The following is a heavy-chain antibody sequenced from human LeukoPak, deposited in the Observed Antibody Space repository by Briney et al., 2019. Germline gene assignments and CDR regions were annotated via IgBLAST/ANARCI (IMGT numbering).Heavy chain of an antibody. CDR2: INYRGST. Sequence: PSETVSLICAVYGGSLSVYYWSWIRQPPGEGRECLGEINYRGSTNYNPSLKGRVTISVDTYKNQFSLKQSTVTAADTAVYYCARGRSYYYGSGSLRGRTYYYGMDVWGQGTTVTVSS. CDR1: GGSLSVYY. V-gene: IGHV4-34*01. J-gene: IGHJ6*02. CDR3: ARGRSYYYGSGSLRGRTYYYGMDV. D-gene: IGHD3-10*01.